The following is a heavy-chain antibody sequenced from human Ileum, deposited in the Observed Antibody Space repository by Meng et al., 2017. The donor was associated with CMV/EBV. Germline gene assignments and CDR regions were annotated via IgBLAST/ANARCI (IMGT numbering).Heavy chain of an antibody. Sequence: ASVKVCKASGDTFTDYYMHWVRQAPGQGLEWMGRINPNSGDTHYAQKFQGRVAVTRDTSISTVYMELSRLTSDDTAVYYCAGGSGWYYFDYWGQGTLVTVSS. CDR1: GDTFTDYY. V-gene: IGHV1-2*06. D-gene: IGHD6-19*01. CDR2: INPNSGDT. J-gene: IGHJ4*02. CDR3: AGGSGWYYFDY.